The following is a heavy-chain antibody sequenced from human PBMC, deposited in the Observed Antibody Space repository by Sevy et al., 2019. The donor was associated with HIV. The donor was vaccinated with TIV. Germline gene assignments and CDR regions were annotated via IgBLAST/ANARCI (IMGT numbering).Heavy chain of an antibody. J-gene: IGHJ6*02. CDR3: ARDRGGIVVVPAATYYYYYGMDV. D-gene: IGHD2-2*01. CDR1: GFTFSSYW. V-gene: IGHV3-74*01. CDR2: INSDGSST. Sequence: GSLRLSCAASGFTFSSYWMHWVRQAPGKGLVWVSRINSDGSSTSYADSVKGRFTISRDNAKNTLYLQMNSLRAEDTAVYYCARDRGGIVVVPAATYYYYYGMDVWGQGTTVTVSS.